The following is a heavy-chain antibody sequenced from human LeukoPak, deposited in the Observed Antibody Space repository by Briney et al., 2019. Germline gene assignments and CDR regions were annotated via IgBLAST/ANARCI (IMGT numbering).Heavy chain of an antibody. CDR3: AKGRSAFRDILTGDIDY. Sequence: GGSLRLSCAASGFTFSSYGMLWVRQAPGKGLEWVAVISYDGSNKYYADSVKGRFTISRDNSKNTLYLQMNKMRAEDTAVYYCAKGRSAFRDILTGDIDYWGQGTLVTVSS. CDR2: ISYDGSNK. CDR1: GFTFSSYG. D-gene: IGHD3-9*01. J-gene: IGHJ4*02. V-gene: IGHV3-30*18.